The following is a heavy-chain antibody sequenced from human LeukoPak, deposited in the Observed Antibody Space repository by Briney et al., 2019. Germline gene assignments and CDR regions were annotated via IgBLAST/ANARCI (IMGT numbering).Heavy chain of an antibody. V-gene: IGHV3-11*04. Sequence: GGSLRLSCAASGFTFSDNYMTWVRQAPGEGLEWLSYISGNGGVIQYADSVKGRFTISRDNAKNLLYLQMDSLRVEDTAIYYCARDPRTVRIWGQGTLVTVSS. D-gene: IGHD1-1*01. CDR2: ISGNGGVI. CDR1: GFTFSDNY. CDR3: ARDPRTVRI. J-gene: IGHJ4*02.